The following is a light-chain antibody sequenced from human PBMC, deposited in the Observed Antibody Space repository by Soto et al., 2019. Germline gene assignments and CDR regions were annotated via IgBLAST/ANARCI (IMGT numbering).Light chain of an antibody. CDR2: DVS. CDR3: SSYTRSGTLV. Sequence: QSVRTQPASVSGSPGQSITISCTGTSSDVGAYNYVSWYQQYPGKAPKLIVCDVSNRPSGVSNHFSGSKSGNTASLTISGLQAEDEADYYCSSYTRSGTLVFGGGTKLTVL. V-gene: IGLV2-14*01. CDR1: SSDVGAYNY. J-gene: IGLJ3*02.